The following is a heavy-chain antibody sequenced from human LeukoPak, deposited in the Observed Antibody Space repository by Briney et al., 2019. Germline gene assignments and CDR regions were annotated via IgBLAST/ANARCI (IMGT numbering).Heavy chain of an antibody. D-gene: IGHD6-13*01. CDR1: GYTFTSYG. CDR2: ISAYNGNT. CDR3: ARALPEGAAAKDYDY. Sequence: ASVKVSCKASGYTFTSYGISWVRQAPGQGLEWMGWISAYNGNTNYAQKLQGRVTMTTDTSTSTAYMELRNLRSDDTAVYYCARALPEGAAAKDYDYWGQGTLVTVSS. V-gene: IGHV1-18*01. J-gene: IGHJ4*02.